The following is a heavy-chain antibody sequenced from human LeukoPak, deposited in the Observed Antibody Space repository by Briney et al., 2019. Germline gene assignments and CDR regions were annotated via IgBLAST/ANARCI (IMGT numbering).Heavy chain of an antibody. Sequence: ASVKVSCKASGYTFTSYGISWVRQAPGQGLEWMGWISAYNGNTNYAQKLQGRVTMTTDTSTSTAYMELRSLRSDDTAVYYCARDRGPFYDSSGYSNNVFDIWGQGTMVTVSS. CDR1: GYTFTSYG. CDR2: ISAYNGNT. CDR3: ARDRGPFYDSSGYSNNVFDI. J-gene: IGHJ3*02. V-gene: IGHV1-18*01. D-gene: IGHD3-22*01.